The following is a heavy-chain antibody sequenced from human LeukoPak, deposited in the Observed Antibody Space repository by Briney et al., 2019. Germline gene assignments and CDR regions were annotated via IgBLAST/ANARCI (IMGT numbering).Heavy chain of an antibody. CDR3: ASDYDSGY. D-gene: IGHD5-12*01. CDR1: GFTFSRYW. V-gene: IGHV3-7*01. Sequence: PGGSLRLSCVASGFTFSRYWMNWVRRAPGKGLEWVANINQDGSEKNYVDSVKGRFTISRDNAKNSLYLQMNSLRAEDTAVYYCASDYDSGYWGQGTLVTVSS. J-gene: IGHJ4*02. CDR2: INQDGSEK.